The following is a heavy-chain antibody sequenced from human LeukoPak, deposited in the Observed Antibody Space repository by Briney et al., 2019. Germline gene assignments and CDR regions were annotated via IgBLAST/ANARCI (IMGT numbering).Heavy chain of an antibody. CDR2: IYYSGST. J-gene: IGHJ3*02. CDR3: ERHVYYDSSGYYRAFDI. CDR1: GGSISSSSYY. V-gene: IGHV4-39*01. D-gene: IGHD3-22*01. Sequence: PSETLSLTCTASGGSISSSSYYWGWIRQPPGKGLEGIGSIYYSGSTYYNPSLKSRVTISVDTSKNQFSLKLSSVTAADTAVYYCERHVYYDSSGYYRAFDIWGQGTMVTVSS.